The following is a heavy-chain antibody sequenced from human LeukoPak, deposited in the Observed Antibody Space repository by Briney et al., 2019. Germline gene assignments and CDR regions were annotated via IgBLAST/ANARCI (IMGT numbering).Heavy chain of an antibody. D-gene: IGHD3-9*01. Sequence: PGGSLRLSCAASGFTFSSYAMSWVRQAPGKGLEWVAGISAGGGSTYYADSVKGLFTISRDNSKNMLYLQLNSLRAEDTAVYYCAKGDPPTYYDILTGQDYWGQGTLVTVSS. CDR3: AKGDPPTYYDILTGQDY. J-gene: IGHJ4*02. V-gene: IGHV3-23*01. CDR2: ISAGGGST. CDR1: GFTFSSYA.